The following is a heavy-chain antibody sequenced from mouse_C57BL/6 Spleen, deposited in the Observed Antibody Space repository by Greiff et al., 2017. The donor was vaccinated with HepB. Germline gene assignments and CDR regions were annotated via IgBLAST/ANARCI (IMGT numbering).Heavy chain of an antibody. D-gene: IGHD2-4*01. V-gene: IGHV5-16*01. Sequence: EVQRVESEGGLVQPGSSMKLSCTASGFTFSDYYMAWVRQVPEKGLEWVANINYDGSSTYYLDSLKSRFIISRDNAKNILYLQMSSLKSEDTATYYCARGGDYDDGYAMDYWGQGTSVTVSS. CDR3: ARGGDYDDGYAMDY. CDR1: GFTFSDYY. J-gene: IGHJ4*01. CDR2: INYDGSST.